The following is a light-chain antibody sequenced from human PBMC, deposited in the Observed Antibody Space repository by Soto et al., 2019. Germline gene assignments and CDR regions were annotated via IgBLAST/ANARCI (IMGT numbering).Light chain of an antibody. CDR1: SSDVGGHNY. CDR2: NVD. J-gene: IGLJ2*01. CDR3: SSYADSSTVL. Sequence: QSALTQVASVSASPGQSITISCTGTSSDVGGHNYVSWYQQHPGNAPKLMIYNVDYRPSGISNRFSGSKSGNTASLTISGLPADDDAYSYCSSYADSSTVLFGGGTKLTVL. V-gene: IGLV2-14*03.